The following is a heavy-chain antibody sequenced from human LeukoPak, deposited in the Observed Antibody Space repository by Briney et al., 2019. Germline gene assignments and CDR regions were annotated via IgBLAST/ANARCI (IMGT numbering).Heavy chain of an antibody. Sequence: ASVKVSCKASGYSFTVHHVHWVRQAPGQGLEWLGCINPNSGGTNYAQTFQGRVAMTSDTSVSTAYMEVSGLTSDDTAVYYCARGLRQDLINWFDPWGQGTLVTVSS. V-gene: IGHV1-2*02. J-gene: IGHJ5*02. CDR1: GYSFTVHH. D-gene: IGHD2-21*01. CDR3: ARGLRQDLINWFDP. CDR2: INPNSGGT.